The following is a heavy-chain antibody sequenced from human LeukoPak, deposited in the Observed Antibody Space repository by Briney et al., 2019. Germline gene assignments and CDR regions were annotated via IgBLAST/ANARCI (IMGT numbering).Heavy chain of an antibody. CDR1: GFTFSTYA. V-gene: IGHV3-23*01. Sequence: GGSLRLSCAASGFTFSTYAMSLVRQAPGKGPEWVSVISNSGSSTQYADSVKGRFSISRDNSRNTLYLQMNSLRSDDTAVYYCAKDLLSQEVARCFDYWGQGTLVTVSS. CDR2: ISNSGSST. J-gene: IGHJ4*02. D-gene: IGHD2-15*01. CDR3: AKDLLSQEVARCFDY.